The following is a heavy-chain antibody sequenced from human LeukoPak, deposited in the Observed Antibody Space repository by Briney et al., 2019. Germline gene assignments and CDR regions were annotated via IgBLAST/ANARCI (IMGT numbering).Heavy chain of an antibody. Sequence: SQTLSLTCTVSGGSISSGDYYWGWIRQLPGKGLEWIGSIYYSGSTYYNPSLKSRVTISVDTSKNQFSLKLSSVTAADTAVYYCARAYDFWSGYPFDYWGQGTLVTVSS. CDR1: GGSISSGDYY. CDR2: IYYSGST. V-gene: IGHV4-39*01. D-gene: IGHD3-3*01. CDR3: ARAYDFWSGYPFDY. J-gene: IGHJ4*02.